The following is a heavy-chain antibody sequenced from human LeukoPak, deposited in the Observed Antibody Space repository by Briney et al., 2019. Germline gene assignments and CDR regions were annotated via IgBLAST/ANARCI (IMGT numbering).Heavy chain of an antibody. Sequence: PGGSLRLSCAASGFTFSSYAVNWVRQAPGKGLEWVSSMNGVDDRTNYADSVRGRFTISRDNSKNTVYQQMDNLRAEDTAEYYCAKVLKTNTRLPWGYGLDGWGQGTTVTVSS. V-gene: IGHV3-23*01. CDR3: AKVLKTNTRLPWGYGLDG. J-gene: IGHJ6*02. D-gene: IGHD2-8*01. CDR2: MNGVDDRT. CDR1: GFTFSSYA.